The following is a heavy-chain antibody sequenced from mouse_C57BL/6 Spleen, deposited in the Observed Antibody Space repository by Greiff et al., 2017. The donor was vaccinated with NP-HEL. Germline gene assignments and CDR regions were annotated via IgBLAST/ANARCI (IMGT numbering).Heavy chain of an antibody. CDR1: GVDFSRYW. CDR3: ASLTLYYFDY. D-gene: IGHD4-1*01. V-gene: IGHV4-1*01. Sequence: EADGVDFSRYWMSWVRRAPGKGLEWIGEINPDSSTINYAPSLKDKFIISRDNAKNTLYLQMSKVRSEDTALYYCASLTLYYFDYWGQGTTLTVSS. J-gene: IGHJ2*01. CDR2: INPDSSTI.